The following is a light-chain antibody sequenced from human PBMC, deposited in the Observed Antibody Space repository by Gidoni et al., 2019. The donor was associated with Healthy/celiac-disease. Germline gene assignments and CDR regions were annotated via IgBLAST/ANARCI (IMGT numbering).Light chain of an antibody. V-gene: IGLV1-47*01. CDR3: AAWDVSLSGWV. CDR2: RNN. J-gene: IGLJ3*02. Sequence: QSVLTQPPPASGTPGQRVTIACSGSSSNIGSNYVYWYQQLPGTAPKLLIYRNNQRPSGVPDRFSGSKSGTSASLAISGLRSEDEADYYCAAWDVSLSGWVFGGGTKLTVL. CDR1: SSNIGSNY.